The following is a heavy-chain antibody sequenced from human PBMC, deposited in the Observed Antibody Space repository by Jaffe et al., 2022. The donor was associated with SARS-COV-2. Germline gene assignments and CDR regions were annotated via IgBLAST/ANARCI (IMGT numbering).Heavy chain of an antibody. CDR2: IYYNGNT. CDR1: DGSISSSDYF. Sequence: QLQLQESGPGLVKPSETLSLTCSVSDGSISSSDYFWGWIRQPPGKGLEWVGTIYYNGNTYYNPSLKSRLTISIDTSKIQFSLRLSSVTAADTAVYYCARWRSATSCYDYWGQGTLVAVSS. J-gene: IGHJ4*02. V-gene: IGHV4-39*01. CDR3: ARWRSATSCYDY. D-gene: IGHD2-2*01.